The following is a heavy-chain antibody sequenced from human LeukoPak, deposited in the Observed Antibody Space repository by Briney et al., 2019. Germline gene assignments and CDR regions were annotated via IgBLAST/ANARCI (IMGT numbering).Heavy chain of an antibody. Sequence: GGSLRLSCAASGFTFSSYAMSWVRQAPGKGLEWVSSISSDGDYIYYADSLKGRFTISRDNAKNSLYLQMNNLRAEDTAVYYCARGPATRVYYFDYWGQGTLVTVSS. CDR1: GFTFSSYA. V-gene: IGHV3-21*01. D-gene: IGHD1-26*01. J-gene: IGHJ4*02. CDR2: ISSDGDYI. CDR3: ARGPATRVYYFDY.